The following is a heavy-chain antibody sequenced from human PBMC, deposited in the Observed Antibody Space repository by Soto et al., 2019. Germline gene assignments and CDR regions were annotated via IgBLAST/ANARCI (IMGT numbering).Heavy chain of an antibody. D-gene: IGHD3-22*01. CDR3: ARDLLYYYVSSGYFLGYNWFDP. J-gene: IGHJ5*02. CDR2: IYTSGST. V-gene: IGHV4-4*07. CDR1: GGSISSYY. Sequence: LSLTCTVSGGSISSYYWSWIRQPAGKGLEGIGRIYTSGSTNYNPSLKSRVTMSVDTSKNQFSLKLSSVTAADTAVYYCARDLLYYYVSSGYFLGYNWFDPWGQGTLVTVSS.